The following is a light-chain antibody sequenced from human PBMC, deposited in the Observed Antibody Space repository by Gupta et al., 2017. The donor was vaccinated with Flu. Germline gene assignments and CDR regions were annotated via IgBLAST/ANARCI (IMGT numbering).Light chain of an antibody. CDR1: KLGNKD. J-gene: IGLJ2*01. Sequence: SYELTQPPSVSVSPGQTASIACSGDKLGNKDVCWYQQKSGQSPVLVIYEDRKRPSGIPERFYGSNSGTTAPMTISGTQAMADDYYYCPEWDSSTVVFGGGTKLTVL. V-gene: IGLV3-1*01. CDR3: PEWDSSTVV. CDR2: EDR.